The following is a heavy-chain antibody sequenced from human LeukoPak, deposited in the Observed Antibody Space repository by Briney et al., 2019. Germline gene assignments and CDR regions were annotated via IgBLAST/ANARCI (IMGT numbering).Heavy chain of an antibody. V-gene: IGHV1-69*13. CDR2: IIPIFGTA. D-gene: IGHD6-19*01. CDR3: ARTRTILAVAGTPYFDY. J-gene: IGHJ4*02. Sequence: SVKVSCKASGGTFISYAISWVRQAPGQGLEWMGGIIPIFGTANYAQKFQGRVTITADESTSTAYMELSSLRSEDTAVYYCARTRTILAVAGTPYFDYWGQGTLVTVSS. CDR1: GGTFISYA.